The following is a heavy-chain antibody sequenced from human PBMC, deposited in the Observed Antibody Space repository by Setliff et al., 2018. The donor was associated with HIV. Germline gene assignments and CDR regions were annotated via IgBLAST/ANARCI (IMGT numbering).Heavy chain of an antibody. Sequence: GGSLRLSCAVSGFAFSSYAVPWVRQAPGKGLEWVALISHDGSSKYYGDSVKGRFTISRDNSKNTLYLQMDSLGPEDAAIYYCARAWTMQQLVPGYWGQGTLVTVSS. CDR3: ARAWTMQQLVPGY. J-gene: IGHJ4*02. V-gene: IGHV3-30*06. CDR1: GFAFSSYA. CDR2: ISHDGSSK. D-gene: IGHD6-6*01.